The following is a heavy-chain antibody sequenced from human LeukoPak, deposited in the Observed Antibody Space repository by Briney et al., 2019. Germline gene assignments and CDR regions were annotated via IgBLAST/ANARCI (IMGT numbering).Heavy chain of an antibody. CDR3: ARDSGYLDY. CDR1: GFTSSSYW. Sequence: GGSLRLSYAASGFTSSSYWMHWVRHVPGKGLVWVSRVSGDGTARHYADSVKGRVTIARDHAKNTVDLQMNSLRDEDTALYYCARDSGYLDYWGQGTLDTVSS. CDR2: VSGDGTAR. V-gene: IGHV3-74*01. J-gene: IGHJ4*02. D-gene: IGHD3-22*01.